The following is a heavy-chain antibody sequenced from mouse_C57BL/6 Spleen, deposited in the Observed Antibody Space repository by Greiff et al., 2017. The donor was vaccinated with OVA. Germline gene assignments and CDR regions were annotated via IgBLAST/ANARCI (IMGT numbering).Heavy chain of an antibody. CDR3: AKQGGTGYWYFDV. D-gene: IGHD3-3*01. Sequence: VQLQESGPGLVAPSQSLSITCTVSGFSLTSYGVAWVRQPPGQGLEWLGVIWGGGSTNNNSALMSRLSISKDKSKSQVFVKMNRLQTDDTAMYYCAKQGGTGYWYFDVWGTGTTVTVSS. CDR2: IWGGGST. J-gene: IGHJ1*03. V-gene: IGHV2-9*01. CDR1: GFSLTSYG.